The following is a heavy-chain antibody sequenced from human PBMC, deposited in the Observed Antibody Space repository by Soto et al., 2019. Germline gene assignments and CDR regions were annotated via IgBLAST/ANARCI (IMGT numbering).Heavy chain of an antibody. Sequence: ASVKVSCKASGFTFTSSAMHWVRQARGQGLEWIGSIDPDDGKTTYAQKFQGRVTMTEDTSTNTAYMELSSLRSEYTAVYYCARDSTPNSPATTFGVYWGQG. V-gene: IGHV1-24*01. J-gene: IGHJ4*02. D-gene: IGHD3-10*02. CDR2: IDPDDGKT. CDR1: GFTFTSSA. CDR3: ARDSTPNSPATTFGVY.